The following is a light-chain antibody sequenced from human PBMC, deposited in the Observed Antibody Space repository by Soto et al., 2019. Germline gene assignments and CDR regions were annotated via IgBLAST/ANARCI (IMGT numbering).Light chain of an antibody. CDR2: EVS. Sequence: QSALTQPPSVSGSPGQSVTISCTGTSSDVGGYNRVSWYQQPPGTAPKLMIYEVSNRPSGVPDRFSGSKSGNTASLTISGLQAEDEADYYCSSYTSSSTCLWVFGGGTKLTVL. CDR3: SSYTSSSTCLWV. CDR1: SSDVGGYNR. V-gene: IGLV2-18*02. J-gene: IGLJ3*02.